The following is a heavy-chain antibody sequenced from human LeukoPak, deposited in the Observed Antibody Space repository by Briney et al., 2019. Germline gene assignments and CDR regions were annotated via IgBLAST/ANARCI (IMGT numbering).Heavy chain of an antibody. J-gene: IGHJ4*02. CDR1: GGSISSYY. CDR2: ISTSGST. D-gene: IGHD6-19*01. V-gene: IGHV4-4*07. CDR3: ARRSPYSTGWSSYFDY. Sequence: PSEALSLTCTVPGGSISSYYWSWIRQPAGKGLESIGHISTSGSTNYNPSLKSRVTMSVDTSKNQFSLKLTSVTAADSAVYYCARRSPYSTGWSSYFDYWGQGALVTVSS.